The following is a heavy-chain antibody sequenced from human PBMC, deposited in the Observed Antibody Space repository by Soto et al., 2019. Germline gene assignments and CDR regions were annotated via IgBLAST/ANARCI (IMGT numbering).Heavy chain of an antibody. Sequence: PVGSLRLSCAASGFTFSTYGMQWVRQAPGKGLEWVAVISYDGYLKYYVDAVKGRFTVARDNSKNTLFLEMNSLRVEDTAVYFCAKDFKVSGSHYGTLNYYYGMDVWGQGTTVTVSS. CDR3: AKDFKVSGSHYGTLNYYYGMDV. CDR1: GFTFSTYG. CDR2: ISYDGYLK. V-gene: IGHV3-30*18. J-gene: IGHJ6*02. D-gene: IGHD3-10*01.